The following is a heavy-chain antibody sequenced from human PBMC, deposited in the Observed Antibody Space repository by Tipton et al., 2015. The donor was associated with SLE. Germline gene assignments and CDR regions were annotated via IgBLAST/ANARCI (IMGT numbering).Heavy chain of an antibody. D-gene: IGHD2-8*01. CDR2: IRNDGGWT. CDR1: GFTLSDNP. Sequence: SLRLSCAASGFTLSDNPMHWVRQAPGKGLEWVGVIRNDGGWTSYAASVKGRLTISRDNAKNTVYLQMTTLSVEDTAVYYCARDDETNSAWYNWLDPWGQGTLVTVSS. V-gene: IGHV3-30*04. J-gene: IGHJ5*02. CDR3: ARDDETNSAWYNWLDP.